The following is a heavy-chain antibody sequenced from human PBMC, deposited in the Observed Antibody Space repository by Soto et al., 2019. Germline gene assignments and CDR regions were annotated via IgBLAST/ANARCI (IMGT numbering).Heavy chain of an antibody. V-gene: IGHV1-69*01. J-gene: IGHJ6*02. CDR3: ARVLYYGSVSYSHYGMDV. Sequence: QVQPVQSGAEVKKPGSSVKVSCKTSGVSFNNNGIGWVRQAPGQGLEWMGGVSPPFRTSNYARKFQGRISLTADASTRTVIMELSSLTSEDTAQYYCARVLYYGSVSYSHYGMDVWGQRITVTVYS. CDR1: GVSFNNNG. D-gene: IGHD3-10*01. CDR2: VSPPFRTS.